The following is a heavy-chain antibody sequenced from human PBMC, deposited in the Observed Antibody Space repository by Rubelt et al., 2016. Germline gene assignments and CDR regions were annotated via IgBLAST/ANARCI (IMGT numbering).Heavy chain of an antibody. J-gene: IGHJ5*02. Sequence: QLLLQESGPGLVKPSETLSLTCSVSGGSISSRTYYWGWVRQPPGKGLEWIGEIHHSGATNYNPSLKSRVTMSGDTSKNQFSVKWTPVTAAVPAVYCGARGNRVSMIVTIISDWCDPWGQGTPVTFS. CDR3: ARGNRVSMIVTIISDWCDP. CDR1: GGSISSRTYY. CDR2: IHHSGAT. D-gene: IGHD3-22*01. V-gene: IGHV4-39*07.